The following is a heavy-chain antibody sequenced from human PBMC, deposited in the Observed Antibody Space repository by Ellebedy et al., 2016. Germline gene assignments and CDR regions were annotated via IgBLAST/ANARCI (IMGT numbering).Heavy chain of an antibody. CDR3: ARLNYNWNDYYYYGMDV. CDR2: VYYSGST. Sequence: SETLSLTCTVSGDSITSSYWSWIRQPPGKGLEWIGYVYYSGSTNYNPSLKSRVTISLDTSKKQFSLKLSSVTAADTAVYYCARLNYNWNDYYYYGMDVWGQGTTVTVSS. CDR1: GDSITSSY. J-gene: IGHJ6*02. D-gene: IGHD1-20*01. V-gene: IGHV4-59*01.